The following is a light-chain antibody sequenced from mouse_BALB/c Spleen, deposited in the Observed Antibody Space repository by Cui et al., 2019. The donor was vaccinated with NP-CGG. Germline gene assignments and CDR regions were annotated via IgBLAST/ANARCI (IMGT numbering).Light chain of an antibody. CDR2: GTN. Sequence: QAVVTQESALTTSPGETVTLTCRSSTGAVTTTNYANWVQEKPDHLFTGLIGGTNNRAPGVPARFSGFLIGDKASLTITGAQTEDETIYFCARWYSNHWVFGGGTKLTVL. CDR3: ARWYSNHWV. J-gene: IGLJ1*01. CDR1: TGAVTTTNY. V-gene: IGLV1*01.